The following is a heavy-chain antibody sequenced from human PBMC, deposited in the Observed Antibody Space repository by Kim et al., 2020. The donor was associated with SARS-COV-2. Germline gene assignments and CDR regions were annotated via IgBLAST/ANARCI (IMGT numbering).Heavy chain of an antibody. CDR3: VRLEGYDSSGYYFDY. Sequence: AQKFQGRVTITADEPTSTAYMELSSLRSEDTAVYYCVRLEGYDSSGYYFDYWGQGTLVTVSS. J-gene: IGHJ4*02. D-gene: IGHD3-22*01. V-gene: IGHV1-69*01.